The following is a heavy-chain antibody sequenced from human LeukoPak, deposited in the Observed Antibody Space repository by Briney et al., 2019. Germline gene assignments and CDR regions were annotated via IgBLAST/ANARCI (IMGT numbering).Heavy chain of an antibody. D-gene: IGHD6-13*01. J-gene: IGHJ6*03. CDR2: IIPIFGTA. CDR1: GGTFSSYA. V-gene: IGHV1-69*13. CDR3: ARGIIAAAGPGYYYYYMDV. Sequence: ASVKVSCKASGGTFSSYAISWVRQAPGQGLEWMGGIIPIFGTANYAQKFQGRVTITADESTSTAYMELSSLRSEDTAVYYCARGIIAAAGPGYYYYYMDVWGKGTTVTISS.